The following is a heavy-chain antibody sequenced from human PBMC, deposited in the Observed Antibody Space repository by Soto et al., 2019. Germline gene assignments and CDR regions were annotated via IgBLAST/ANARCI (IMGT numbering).Heavy chain of an antibody. D-gene: IGHD2-2*01. V-gene: IGHV1-2*04. CDR2: INPNSGGT. Sequence: SVKGSCNASGYTFTGYYMHWVRQAPGQGLEWMGWINPNSGGTNYAQKFQGWVTMTRDTSTRTAYMELRSLRSDDTAVYYCARSTGYFDYWGQGTLVTVSS. CDR1: GYTFTGYY. J-gene: IGHJ4*02. CDR3: ARSTGYFDY.